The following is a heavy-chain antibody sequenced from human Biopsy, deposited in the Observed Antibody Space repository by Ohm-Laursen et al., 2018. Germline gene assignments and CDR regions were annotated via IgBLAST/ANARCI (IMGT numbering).Heavy chain of an antibody. CDR2: INPHSGTT. J-gene: IGHJ1*01. Sequence: ATVKISCKASGYTFTGQYLHWVRQVPGQGLEWMGWINPHSGTTKLAQDFQGRVTMTRDTSITTAYMELRRLRSDDTAVYYCAKGQDLRGGAEYFQHWGQGALVTVSS. V-gene: IGHV1-2*02. CDR3: AKGQDLRGGAEYFQH. CDR1: GYTFTGQY. D-gene: IGHD2-15*01.